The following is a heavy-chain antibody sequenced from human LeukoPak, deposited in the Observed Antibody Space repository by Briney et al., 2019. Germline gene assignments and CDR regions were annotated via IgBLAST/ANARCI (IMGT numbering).Heavy chain of an antibody. V-gene: IGHV4-59*12. CDR2: IYYSGST. CDR3: ARATYDTHGYFSYYFDY. Sequence: SETLSLTCTVSGGSISSYYWSWIRQPPGKGLEWIGYIYYSGSTNYNPSLKSRVTISVDTSKNQFSLHLNSVTPEDTAVYYCARATYDTHGYFSYYFDYWGQGTLVTVSS. J-gene: IGHJ4*02. D-gene: IGHD3-22*01. CDR1: GGSISSYY.